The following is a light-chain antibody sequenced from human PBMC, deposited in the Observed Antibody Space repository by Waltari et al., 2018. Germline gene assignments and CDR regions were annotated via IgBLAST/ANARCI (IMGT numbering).Light chain of an antibody. CDR1: SNDIGSCNF. J-gene: IGLJ2*01. Sequence: QSALTQPASVSGSPGQSITVSCIGTSNDIGSCNFVSWFQQPPGRAPKLMIYDVSERPLGVSNRFSGSKSGNTASLTISGLQAEDEADYYCFSYAGSNSFAFGGGTRVTVL. CDR2: DVS. CDR3: FSYAGSNSFA. V-gene: IGLV2-23*02.